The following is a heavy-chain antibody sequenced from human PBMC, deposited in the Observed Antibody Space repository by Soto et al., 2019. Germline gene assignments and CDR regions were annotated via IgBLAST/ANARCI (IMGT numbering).Heavy chain of an antibody. V-gene: IGHV3-15*07. CDR3: TTGSVEGV. D-gene: IGHD2-15*01. Sequence: EVQLVESGGGLVKPGGALEHSWAAAGLSSRTPGLNGVRRLPGKGLRWVGRIKRKMDGEATDDAGPVKGRFTVFRDDSKSALYLQMNSLNGDDTAVYYCTTGSVEGVWGQGTTVTVS. J-gene: IGHJ6*02. CDR2: IKRKMDGEAT. CDR1: GLSSRTPG.